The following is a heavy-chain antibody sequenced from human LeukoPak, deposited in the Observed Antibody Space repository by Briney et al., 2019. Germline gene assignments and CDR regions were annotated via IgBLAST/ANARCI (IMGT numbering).Heavy chain of an antibody. D-gene: IGHD6-13*01. CDR3: AKDRAYISSWYGCSTP. CDR2: ISWNSGSI. V-gene: IGHV3-9*01. CDR1: GFTFDDYA. J-gene: IGHJ5*02. Sequence: PGRSLRLSCAASGFTFDDYAMHWVRQAPGKGLEWVSGISWNSGSIGYADSVKGRFTISRDNAKNSLYLQMNSLRAEDTAVYYCAKDRAYISSWYGCSTPWGQGTLVTVSS.